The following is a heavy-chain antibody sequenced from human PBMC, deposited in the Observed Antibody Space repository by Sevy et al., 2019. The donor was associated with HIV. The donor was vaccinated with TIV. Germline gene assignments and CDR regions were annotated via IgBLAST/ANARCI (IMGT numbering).Heavy chain of an antibody. D-gene: IGHD1-26*01. Sequence: SETLSLTCTVSGGSVSSGSYYWSWIRQPPGKGLECIGYMYYTGSTKYNPSLMSRVTISVDTSKNQFSRKLNSVTAADTALYYCASLGGFMDYGMDVWGQGTTVTVSS. CDR1: GGSVSSGSYY. V-gene: IGHV4-61*01. CDR2: MYYTGST. CDR3: ASLGGFMDYGMDV. J-gene: IGHJ6*02.